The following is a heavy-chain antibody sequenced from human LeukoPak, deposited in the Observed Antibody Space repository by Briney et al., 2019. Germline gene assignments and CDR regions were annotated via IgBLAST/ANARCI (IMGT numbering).Heavy chain of an antibody. J-gene: IGHJ4*02. V-gene: IGHV4-34*01. CDR3: ARGLYSSGLDY. Sequence: SESLSLTCAVYGGSFSGYYWSWIRQPPGKGLKWIGGINTSGSTNFNPSLKRRVAISVDTSTNQFSLKLSSVTAADTAVYYCARGLYSSGLDYWGQGTLVTVSS. CDR2: INTSGST. D-gene: IGHD6-19*01. CDR1: GGSFSGYY.